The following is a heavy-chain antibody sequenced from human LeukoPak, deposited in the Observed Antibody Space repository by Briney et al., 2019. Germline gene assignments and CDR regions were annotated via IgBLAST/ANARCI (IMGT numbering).Heavy chain of an antibody. CDR3: AKTRGGNSSGRETGWPMDY. CDR1: GFTFGSYA. Sequence: PGGSLRLSCAASGFTFGSYAIYWVRQAPGKGPEWVSGISGSGGITYFADSVKGRFIISRDNSKNTVYLQINDLRAEDTALYYCAKTRGGNSSGRETGWPMDYWGQGTLVTVSS. D-gene: IGHD3-22*01. V-gene: IGHV3-23*01. J-gene: IGHJ4*02. CDR2: ISGSGGIT.